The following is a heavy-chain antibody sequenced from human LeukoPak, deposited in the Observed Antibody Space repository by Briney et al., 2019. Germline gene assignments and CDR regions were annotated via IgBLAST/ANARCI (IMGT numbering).Heavy chain of an antibody. Sequence: GGSLRLSCAASGFTLSNAWISCGRQAPGKGLEWVGRIKSKTDGGTTDYAAPVKGRFTISRDDSKNTLYLQMNSLKTEDTAVYDCTTRTTVVTDAFDIWGQGTMVTVSS. CDR1: GFTLSNAW. CDR2: IKSKTDGGTT. J-gene: IGHJ3*02. CDR3: TTRTTVVTDAFDI. V-gene: IGHV3-15*01. D-gene: IGHD4-23*01.